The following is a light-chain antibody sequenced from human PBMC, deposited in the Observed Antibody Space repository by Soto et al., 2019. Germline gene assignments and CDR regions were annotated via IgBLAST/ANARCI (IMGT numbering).Light chain of an antibody. CDR2: EVS. Sequence: QSVLTQPPSVSGSPGQSVTISCAGTSSDVGGYNRVSWYQQPPGTAPKLVISEVSNRPSGVRDRFSGSKSANTASLTISGLQAEDEADYYCSSYTGSSTWVFGTGTKLTVL. V-gene: IGLV2-18*02. CDR1: SSDVGGYNR. J-gene: IGLJ1*01. CDR3: SSYTGSSTWV.